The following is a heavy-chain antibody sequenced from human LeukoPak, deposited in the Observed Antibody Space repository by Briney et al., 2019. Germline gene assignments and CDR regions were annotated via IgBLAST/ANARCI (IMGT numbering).Heavy chain of an antibody. CDR2: IYPDDSDT. V-gene: IGHV5-51*01. CDR1: GYSCTSYW. CDR3: ARRYSGSYRFDY. Sequence: GESLKISCEGSGYSCTSYWIGWVRQMPGKGLEWMGIIYPDDSDTRYSPSFQGQVTISADKSISTAYLQWSSLKTSDTAMYYCARRYSGSYRFDYWGQGTLVTVSS. D-gene: IGHD1-26*01. J-gene: IGHJ4*02.